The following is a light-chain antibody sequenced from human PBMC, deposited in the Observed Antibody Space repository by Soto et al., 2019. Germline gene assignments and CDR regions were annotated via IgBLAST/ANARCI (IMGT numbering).Light chain of an antibody. CDR1: QDVSTS. Sequence: DVQITQSPPSVSASVGDRVALTCRASQDVSTSLAWYQQKPGKAPKLLILKASSLESGVPSRFSGSGSGTEFTLTISSLQPDDLATYYCQQYNNYFWAFGQGTKVDIK. CDR3: QQYNNYFWA. CDR2: KAS. V-gene: IGKV1-5*03. J-gene: IGKJ1*01.